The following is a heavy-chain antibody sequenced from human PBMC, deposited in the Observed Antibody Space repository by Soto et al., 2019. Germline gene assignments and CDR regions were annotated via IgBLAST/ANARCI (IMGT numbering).Heavy chain of an antibody. V-gene: IGHV4-61*01. CDR1: GGSVSSGSYY. Sequence: SETLSLTCTVSGGSVSSGSYYWSWIRQPPGKGLEWIGYIYYSGSTNYNPSLKSRVTISVDTSKNQFSLKLSCVTAADAAVYYCAGYEYDSSGYYHGYFDYWGQGTLVTVSS. J-gene: IGHJ4*02. CDR2: IYYSGST. D-gene: IGHD3-22*01. CDR3: AGYEYDSSGYYHGYFDY.